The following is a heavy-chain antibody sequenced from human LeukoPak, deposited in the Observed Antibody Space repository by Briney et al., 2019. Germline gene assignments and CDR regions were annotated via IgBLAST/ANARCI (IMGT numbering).Heavy chain of an antibody. CDR3: ARVKARNWNYGFDP. J-gene: IGHJ5*02. Sequence: GGSLRLSCAASGFTFDDYAMHWVRQAPGKGLEWVSGISWNSGSIGYADSVKGRFTISRDNAKNTLYLQMNSLRAEDTAVYYCARVKARNWNYGFDPWGQGTLVTVSS. CDR2: ISWNSGSI. V-gene: IGHV3-9*01. D-gene: IGHD1-7*01. CDR1: GFTFDDYA.